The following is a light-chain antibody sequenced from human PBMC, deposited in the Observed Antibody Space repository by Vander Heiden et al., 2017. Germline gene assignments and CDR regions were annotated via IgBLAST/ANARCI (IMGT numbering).Light chain of an antibody. CDR1: SDDVGAYDY. J-gene: IGLJ2*01. CDR2: EVN. V-gene: IGLV2-8*01. CDR3: SSRAASNTLT. Sequence: QSALTQPPSASGSPGHSVTIPCTGTSDDVGAYDYVSWYQKYPGKAHRLIIYEVNKRPSGVPDRFSGSKSGNTASLTVSRLQAEDDADYYCSSRAASNTLTFGGGTKLTVL.